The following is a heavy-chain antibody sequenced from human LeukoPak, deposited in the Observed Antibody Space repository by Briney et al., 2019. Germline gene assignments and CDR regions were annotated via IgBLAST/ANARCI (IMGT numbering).Heavy chain of an antibody. CDR3: ARAGLVVPAANFDY. Sequence: PSQTPSLTCTVSGGSISSGDYYWSWIRQPPGKGLEWIGYIYYSGSTYYNPSLKSRVTISVDTSKNQFSLKLSSVTAADTAVYYCARAGLVVPAANFDYWGQGTLVTVSS. V-gene: IGHV4-30-4*01. D-gene: IGHD2-2*01. J-gene: IGHJ4*02. CDR2: IYYSGST. CDR1: GGSISSGDYY.